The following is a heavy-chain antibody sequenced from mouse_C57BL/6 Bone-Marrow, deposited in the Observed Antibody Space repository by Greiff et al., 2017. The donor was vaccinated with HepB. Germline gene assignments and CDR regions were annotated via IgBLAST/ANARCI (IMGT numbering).Heavy chain of an antibody. V-gene: IGHV5-12*01. CDR3: AILPGFDV. CDR2: ISNGGGST. Sequence: EVKVEESGGGLVQPGGSLKLSCAASGSTFSDYYMYWVRQTPEKRLEWVAYISNGGGSTYYPDTVKGRLTISRDNAKNTLYLQMSRLKSEDTAMYYCAILPGFDVWGTGTTVTVSS. D-gene: IGHD1-1*01. J-gene: IGHJ1*03. CDR1: GSTFSDYY.